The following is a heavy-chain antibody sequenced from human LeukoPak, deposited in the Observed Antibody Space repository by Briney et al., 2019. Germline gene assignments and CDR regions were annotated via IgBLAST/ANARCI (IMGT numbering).Heavy chain of an antibody. CDR1: GFTFSDYY. CDR2: ISRSGSTI. Sequence: GGSLRLSCAASGFTFSDYYMSWIRQAPGKGLEWVSYISRSGSTIYYADSVKGRFTISRDNAKNSLYLQMNSLRAEDTAVYCCARVRWGGLYYFDYWGQGTLVTVSS. CDR3: ARVRWGGLYYFDY. J-gene: IGHJ4*02. D-gene: IGHD3-16*01. V-gene: IGHV3-11*04.